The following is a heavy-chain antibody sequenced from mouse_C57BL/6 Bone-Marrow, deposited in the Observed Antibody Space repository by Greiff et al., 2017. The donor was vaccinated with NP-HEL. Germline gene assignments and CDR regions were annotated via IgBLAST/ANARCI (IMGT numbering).Heavy chain of an antibody. J-gene: IGHJ1*03. Sequence: QVQLQQSGPELVKPGASVKISCKASGYAFSSSWMNWVKQRPGKGLEWIGRIYPGDGDTNYNGKFKGKATLTADQSSSTAYMPLSSLTSEDSAVYFCARTGNWYFDVWGTGTTVTVSS. CDR3: ARTGNWYFDV. CDR1: GYAFSSSW. CDR2: IYPGDGDT. V-gene: IGHV1-82*01.